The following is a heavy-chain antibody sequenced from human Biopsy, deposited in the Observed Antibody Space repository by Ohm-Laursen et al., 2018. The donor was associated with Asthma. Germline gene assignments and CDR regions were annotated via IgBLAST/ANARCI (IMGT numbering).Heavy chain of an antibody. CDR3: ARQSGQDYGDSSGFDI. J-gene: IGHJ3*02. Sequence: SLRLSCTATGFVFSQCGMHWVRQGPGKGLEWVALVSSDGHNKYYEDSVKGRFTISRDNSRKRLYLQINRLTVEDSAVYFCARQSGQDYGDSSGFDIWGQGTKVAVSS. V-gene: IGHV3-30*03. CDR2: VSSDGHNK. CDR1: GFVFSQCG. D-gene: IGHD3-22*01.